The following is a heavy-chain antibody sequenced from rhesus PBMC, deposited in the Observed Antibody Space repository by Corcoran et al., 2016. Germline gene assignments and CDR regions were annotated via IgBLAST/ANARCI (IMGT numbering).Heavy chain of an antibody. D-gene: IGHD5-42*01. V-gene: IGHV4S9*01. J-gene: IGHJ4*01. Sequence: QVQLQESGPGLVKPSATLFLICAVSGGSTSDNYHWNWIRQSPGKGLEWIGNINGTTAKTFIRPSLKSRVTISRDASTNRFFLMLTSVTAADTALYYCAREGATGNFDYWGQGVLVTVSS. CDR3: AREGATGNFDY. CDR1: GGSTSDNYH. CDR2: INGTTAKT.